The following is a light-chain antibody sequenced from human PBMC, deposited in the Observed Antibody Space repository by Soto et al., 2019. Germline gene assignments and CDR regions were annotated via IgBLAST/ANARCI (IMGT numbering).Light chain of an antibody. Sequence: EIVLTQFPGALSLSPGERVTLSCRASQTVSNTYLAWYQQKSGQAPKFLIYGASNRATGIPDRFSGSGSGTDFTLTISRLETEDVAVYYCQQYGALPHTFGGGTKVEIK. V-gene: IGKV3-20*01. J-gene: IGKJ4*01. CDR1: QTVSNTY. CDR3: QQYGALPHT. CDR2: GAS.